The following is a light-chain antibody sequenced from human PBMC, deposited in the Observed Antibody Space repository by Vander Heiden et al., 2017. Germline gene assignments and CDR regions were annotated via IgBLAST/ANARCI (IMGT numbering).Light chain of an antibody. CDR2: QNT. CDR3: QAWDSRAAV. Sequence: SYELTQPPSVSVSTGQTASIPCSGEKLGDKYVCWFQQKPGQSPVLVIYQNTKRPSGIPERFSGSNSGNTATLTISGTQAMDEADYYCQAWDSRAAVFGGGTQLTVL. V-gene: IGLV3-1*01. J-gene: IGLJ3*02. CDR1: KLGDKY.